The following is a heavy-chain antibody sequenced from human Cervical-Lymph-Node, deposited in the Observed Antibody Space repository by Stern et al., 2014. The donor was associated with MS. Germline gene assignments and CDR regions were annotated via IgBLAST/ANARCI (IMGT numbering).Heavy chain of an antibody. CDR3: ARSLPSSRGRTGAFDI. CDR1: GFTFSSYA. V-gene: IGHV3-30-3*01. Sequence: VQLEESGGGVVQPGRSLRLSCAASGFTFSSYAMHWVRQAPGKGLEWVAVISYDGSNKYYADSVKGRFTISRDNSKNTLYLQMNSLRAEDTAVYYCARSLPSSRGRTGAFDIWGQGTMVTVSS. D-gene: IGHD3/OR15-3a*01. J-gene: IGHJ3*02. CDR2: ISYDGSNK.